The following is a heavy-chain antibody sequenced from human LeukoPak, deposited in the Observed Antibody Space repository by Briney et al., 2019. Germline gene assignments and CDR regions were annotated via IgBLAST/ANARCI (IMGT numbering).Heavy chain of an antibody. J-gene: IGHJ5*02. CDR1: GGSISSHY. V-gene: IGHV4-4*07. CDR3: VRGRVYGSGNNWFDP. D-gene: IGHD3-10*01. Sequence: SETLYLTCSVSGGSISSHYWSWIRQPAGKGLEWIGHIYTSRSTNYNPSLKSRVTMSVDTSKKQFSLKLTSVTAADTAVYYCVRGRVYGSGNNWFDPWGQGTLVTVSS. CDR2: IYTSRST.